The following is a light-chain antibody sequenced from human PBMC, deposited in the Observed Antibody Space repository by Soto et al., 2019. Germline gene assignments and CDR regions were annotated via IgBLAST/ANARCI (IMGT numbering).Light chain of an antibody. Sequence: DIQMTQSPSSLSASLGARVSITCQASQDIRTSLSWFQQKPGRAPKLLIYGASNLETGVPSRFRGSGSGTDFTFTISSLQPEDIATYYCQQYDNLPPFTFGPGTKVDIK. V-gene: IGKV1-33*01. J-gene: IGKJ3*01. CDR3: QQYDNLPPFT. CDR1: QDIRTS. CDR2: GAS.